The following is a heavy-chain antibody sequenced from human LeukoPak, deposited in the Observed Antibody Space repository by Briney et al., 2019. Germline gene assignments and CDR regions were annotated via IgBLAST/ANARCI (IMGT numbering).Heavy chain of an antibody. V-gene: IGHV4-39*02. J-gene: IGHJ4*02. CDR2: IYYSGST. CDR1: GGSISSSSYY. D-gene: IGHD2-15*01. Sequence: TLSLTCTVSGGSISSSSYYWGWIRQPPGKGLEYIGSIYYSGSTYYNPSLKSRVTMSVDTSKNHFSLKLTSVTAADTAVYYCARLRSAAEYYFDYWGQGTLVTVSS. CDR3: ARLRSAAEYYFDY.